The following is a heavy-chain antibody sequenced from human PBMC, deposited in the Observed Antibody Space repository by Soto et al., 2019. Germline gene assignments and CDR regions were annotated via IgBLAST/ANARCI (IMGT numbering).Heavy chain of an antibody. CDR1: GFTFSDYY. CDR2: ISSSSSYT. D-gene: IGHD5-18*01. CDR3: ARGGGYSYGLATNYYGMDV. J-gene: IGHJ6*02. Sequence: GGSLRLSCAASGFTFSDYYMSWIRQAPGKGLEWVSYISSSSSYTNYADSVKGRFTISRDNAKNSLYLQMNSLRAEDTAVYYCARGGGYSYGLATNYYGMDVWGQGTTVTVSS. V-gene: IGHV3-11*06.